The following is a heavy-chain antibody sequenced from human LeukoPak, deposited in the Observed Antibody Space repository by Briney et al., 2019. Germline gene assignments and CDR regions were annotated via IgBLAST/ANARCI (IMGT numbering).Heavy chain of an antibody. Sequence: GGSLRLSCVVSGFTLSTYSINWVRQAPGKGLECVSSISSKSRYIYYADSVKGRFTISRDSAKNSLSLQMNSLRAEDTAVYYCARCSGSSTYHSDDYWGQGTLVTVSS. CDR3: ARCSGSSTYHSDDY. D-gene: IGHD2-15*01. CDR1: GFTLSTYS. CDR2: ISSKSRYI. J-gene: IGHJ4*02. V-gene: IGHV3-21*01.